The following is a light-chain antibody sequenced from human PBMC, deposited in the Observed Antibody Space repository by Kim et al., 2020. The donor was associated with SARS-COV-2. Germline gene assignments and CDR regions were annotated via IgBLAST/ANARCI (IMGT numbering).Light chain of an antibody. CDR1: QGIYKY. V-gene: IGKV1-33*01. Sequence: DIQMIQSPSSLSASIGDRVTITCQASQGIYKYLSWFQQKPGKAPKLLIYDASKLETGVPSRFSGSGSGTDFTFTISSLQPEDIATYYCQQSDNVPPYTFGQGTKLEI. CDR2: DAS. CDR3: QQSDNVPPYT. J-gene: IGKJ2*01.